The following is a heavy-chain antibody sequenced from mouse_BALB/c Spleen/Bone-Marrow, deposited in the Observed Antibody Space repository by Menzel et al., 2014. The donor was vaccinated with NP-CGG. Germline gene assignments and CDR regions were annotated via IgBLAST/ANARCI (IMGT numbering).Heavy chain of an antibody. J-gene: IGHJ3*01. CDR3: TSMRRRGFAY. Sequence: EVMLVESGGGLVQPGGSMKLSCVASGFTFSNYWMNWVRQSPEKGLEWVAEIRLKSNNYATHYAESVKGRFTISRDDSKSSVYLQMNNLRAEDTGIYYCTSMRRRGFAYWGQGTLVTFSA. D-gene: IGHD2-3*01. V-gene: IGHV6-6*02. CDR2: IRLKSNNYAT. CDR1: GFTFSNYW.